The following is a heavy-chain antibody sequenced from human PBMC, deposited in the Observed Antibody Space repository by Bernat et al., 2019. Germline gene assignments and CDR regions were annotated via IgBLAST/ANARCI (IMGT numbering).Heavy chain of an antibody. CDR1: GFTFSSYW. V-gene: IGHV3-7*03. J-gene: IGHJ4*02. CDR2: IKQDGSEK. D-gene: IGHD3-3*01. CDR3: ARDLNDFWSGYYTKSDY. Sequence: EVQLVESGGGLVQPGGSLRLSCAASGFTFSSYWMSWVRQAPGKGLEWVANIKQDGSEKYYVDSVKGRFNISRDNAKNSLYLQMNSLRAEDTAVYYCARDLNDFWSGYYTKSDYWGQGTLVTVSS.